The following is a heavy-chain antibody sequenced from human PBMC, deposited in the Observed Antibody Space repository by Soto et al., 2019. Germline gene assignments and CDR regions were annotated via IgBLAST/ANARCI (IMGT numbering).Heavy chain of an antibody. V-gene: IGHV1-24*01. J-gene: IGHJ5*02. CDR2: FDPEDGET. CDR3: ATVRWHSSSSGYNWFDP. D-gene: IGHD6-6*01. Sequence: GASVEVRCKVSGYTLTELSMHWVRQAHGKGLEWMGGFDPEDGETIYAQKFQGRVTMTEDTSTDTAYMELSSLRSEDTAVYYCATVRWHSSSSGYNWFDPWGQGTLVTVSS. CDR1: GYTLTELS.